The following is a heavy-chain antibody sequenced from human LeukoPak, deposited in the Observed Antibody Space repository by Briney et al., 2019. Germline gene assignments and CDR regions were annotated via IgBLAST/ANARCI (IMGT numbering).Heavy chain of an antibody. CDR1: GGSISSSSYY. J-gene: IGHJ2*01. D-gene: IGHD6-6*01. CDR3: ARDREYSSSSPNWYFDL. CDR2: FYYSGST. Sequence: SETLSLTCTVSGGSISSSSYYWGWIRQPPGKGLEWIGSFYYSGSTYFNPSLKSRVTISVDTSKNQFSLKLSSVTAADTALYYCARDREYSSSSPNWYFDLWGRGTLVTVSS. V-gene: IGHV4-39*07.